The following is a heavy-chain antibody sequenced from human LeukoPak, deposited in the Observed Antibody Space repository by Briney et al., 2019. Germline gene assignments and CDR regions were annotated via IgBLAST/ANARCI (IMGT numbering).Heavy chain of an antibody. V-gene: IGHV3-48*02. D-gene: IGHD2/OR15-2a*01. CDR1: GFTFSSYS. CDR3: VRDHYYSFDY. J-gene: IGHJ4*02. Sequence: GGSLRLFCAASGFTFSSYSMNWVRQAPGKGLEWISYISSSSSAIYYADSVKGRSTISRDNAKNSLYLQMNSLRDEDTAVYYCVRDHYYSFDYWGQGTLVTVSS. CDR2: ISSSSSAI.